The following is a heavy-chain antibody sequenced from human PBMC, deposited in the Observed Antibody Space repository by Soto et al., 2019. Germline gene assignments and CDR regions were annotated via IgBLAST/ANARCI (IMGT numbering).Heavy chain of an antibody. Sequence: GGSLRLSCAASGFTFSSYAMSWVRQAPGKGLEWVSAISGSGGSTYYADSVKGRFTISRDNSKNTPYLQMNSLRAEDTAVYYCAKEYYSNYYYYYMDVWGKGTTVTVSS. CDR2: ISGSGGST. V-gene: IGHV3-23*01. J-gene: IGHJ6*03. D-gene: IGHD4-4*01. CDR3: AKEYYSNYYYYYMDV. CDR1: GFTFSSYA.